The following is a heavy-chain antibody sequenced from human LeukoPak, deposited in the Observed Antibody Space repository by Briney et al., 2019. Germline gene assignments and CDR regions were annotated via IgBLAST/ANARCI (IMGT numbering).Heavy chain of an antibody. CDR3: ARDVKLTSSAFDI. Sequence: ASVKVSCKASGYTFTGHYMHWVRQAPGQGLEWMGWINPNSGGTNYAQKFQGRVTMTRDTSISTAYMELRSLRSDDTAVYYCARDVKLTSSAFDIWGQGTMVTVSS. V-gene: IGHV1-2*02. D-gene: IGHD2-15*01. CDR1: GYTFTGHY. CDR2: INPNSGGT. J-gene: IGHJ3*02.